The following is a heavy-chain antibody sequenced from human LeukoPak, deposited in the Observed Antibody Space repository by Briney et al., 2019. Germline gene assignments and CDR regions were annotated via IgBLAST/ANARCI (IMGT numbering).Heavy chain of an antibody. J-gene: IGHJ5*02. V-gene: IGHV1-8*03. CDR2: MNPNSGHT. Sequence: TSVKVSCKASGYTFTSYGISWVRQAPGQGLEWMGWMNPNSGHTGYAQKFQGRVTITRNTSISTAYMELSSLRSEDTAVYYCARAFLPIPGLANCFDPWGQGTLVTVSS. CDR1: GYTFTSYG. CDR3: ARAFLPIPGLANCFDP.